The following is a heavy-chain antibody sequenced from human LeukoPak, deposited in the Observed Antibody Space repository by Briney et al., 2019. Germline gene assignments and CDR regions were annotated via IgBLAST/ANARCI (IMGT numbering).Heavy chain of an antibody. CDR1: GFTFSSYW. J-gene: IGHJ2*01. V-gene: IGHV3-7*03. CDR3: AKTVDYYDSSGYYRTGWYFDL. CDR2: IKQDGSEK. Sequence: GGSLRLSCAASGFTFSSYWMSWVRQAPGKGLEWVANIKQDGSEKYYVDSVKGRFTISRDNAKNSLYLQMNSLRAEDTAVYYCAKTVDYYDSSGYYRTGWYFDLWGRGTLVTVSS. D-gene: IGHD3-22*01.